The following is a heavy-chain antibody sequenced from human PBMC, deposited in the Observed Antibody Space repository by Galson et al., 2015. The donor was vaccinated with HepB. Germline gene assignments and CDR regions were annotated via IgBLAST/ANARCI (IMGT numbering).Heavy chain of an antibody. V-gene: IGHV4-34*01. Sequence: LSLTCAVYGGSFSGYYWSWIRQPPGKGLEWIGEINHSGSTNYNPSLKSRVTISVDTSKNQFSLKLSSVTAADTAVYYCARGRWRSSGWYWFDPWGQGTLVTVSS. CDR2: INHSGST. J-gene: IGHJ5*02. CDR1: GGSFSGYY. CDR3: ARGRWRSSGWYWFDP. D-gene: IGHD6-19*01.